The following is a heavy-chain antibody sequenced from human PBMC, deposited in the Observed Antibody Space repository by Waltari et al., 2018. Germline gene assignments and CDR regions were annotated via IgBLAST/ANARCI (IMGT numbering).Heavy chain of an antibody. J-gene: IGHJ4*02. Sequence: QMQLVQSGPEVKKPGTSVKFSCKASGFTFTSSAMQWVRQARGQRLAWIGWTVVGSGNTNYAQKFQERVTITRDMSTSTAYMELSSLRSEDTAVYYCAAVTGASSSWYTPIRWGQGTLVTVSS. D-gene: IGHD6-13*01. CDR3: AAVTGASSSWYTPIR. CDR1: GFTFTSSA. CDR2: TVVGSGNT. V-gene: IGHV1-58*02.